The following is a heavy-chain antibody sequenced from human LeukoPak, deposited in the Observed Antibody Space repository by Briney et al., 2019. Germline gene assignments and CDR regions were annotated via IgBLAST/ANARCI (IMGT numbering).Heavy chain of an antibody. V-gene: IGHV4-39*01. D-gene: IGHD1-26*01. Sequence: PSETLSLTCTVSGDSIRSSGYYWGWIRQPPGKGLECIGSIYYNGRAYYNPSLKSRVTISVDTSKNQSSLKLTSVIVADTAVYYCARLGLVSYYYYMDVWGKGTTVTVSS. J-gene: IGHJ6*03. CDR3: ARLGLVSYYYYMDV. CDR1: GDSIRSSGYY. CDR2: IYYNGRA.